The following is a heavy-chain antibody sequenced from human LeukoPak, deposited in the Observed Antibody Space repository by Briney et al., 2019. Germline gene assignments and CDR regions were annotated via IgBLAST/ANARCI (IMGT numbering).Heavy chain of an antibody. CDR1: GGSIYSSNSY. CDR3: ARGGVAGIFPFDY. J-gene: IGHJ4*02. V-gene: IGHV4-39*07. CDR2: IFYGGST. Sequence: SEALSLTCTVSGGSIYSSNSYWAWIRQSPGQGLEWISSIFYGGSTFYNPSLKRRATISVDTSKNQFSLKLSSVTAADTAVYYCARGGVAGIFPFDYWGQGTLVTVSS. D-gene: IGHD6-19*01.